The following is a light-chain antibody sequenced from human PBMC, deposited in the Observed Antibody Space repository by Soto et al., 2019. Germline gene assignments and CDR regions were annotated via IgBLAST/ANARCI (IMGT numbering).Light chain of an antibody. J-gene: IGKJ5*01. Sequence: EIVLTQSPGTLSLSPGERATLSCRASQSVSSSYLAWYQQKPGQAPRLLIYGASSRATGIPDRFSGSESGTDFTLTISRLEPEDFAVYYCQQYGSLPRTFGQGTRLEIK. CDR1: QSVSSSY. CDR2: GAS. V-gene: IGKV3-20*01. CDR3: QQYGSLPRT.